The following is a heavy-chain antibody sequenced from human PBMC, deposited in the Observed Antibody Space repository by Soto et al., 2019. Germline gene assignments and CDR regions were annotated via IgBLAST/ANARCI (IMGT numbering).Heavy chain of an antibody. J-gene: IGHJ1*01. V-gene: IGHV1-46*01. CDR2: VNPSGGST. D-gene: IGHD2-15*01. Sequence: ASVKVSCKASGYIFTAYSMHWVRQAPGQGLEWMGVVNPSGGSTNYAQKFQGRITMTRDTSTSTVYMDLSSLTSEDTAVYYCAREENCSDGICYSEYFERWGQGTLVTVSS. CDR1: GYIFTAYS. CDR3: AREENCSDGICYSEYFER.